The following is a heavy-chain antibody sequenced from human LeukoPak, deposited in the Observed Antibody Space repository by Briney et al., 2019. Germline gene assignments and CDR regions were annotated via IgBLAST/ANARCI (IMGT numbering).Heavy chain of an antibody. V-gene: IGHV1-18*01. J-gene: IGHJ5*02. Sequence: ASVKVSCKASGYTFTSYGISWVRQAPGQGLEWMGWISAYNGNTNYAQKVKGRVTMTTDTSTSTDYMERRSLRSDDTAVYYCARDPPGGYCSSTSCTNWFDPWGQGTLVTVSS. CDR3: ARDPPGGYCSSTSCTNWFDP. D-gene: IGHD2-2*01. CDR2: ISAYNGNT. CDR1: GYTFTSYG.